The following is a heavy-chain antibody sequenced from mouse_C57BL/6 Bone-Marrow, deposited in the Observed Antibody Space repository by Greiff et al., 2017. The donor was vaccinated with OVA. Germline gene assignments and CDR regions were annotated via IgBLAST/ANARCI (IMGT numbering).Heavy chain of an antibody. Sequence: QVQLQQSGAELVRPGASVTLSCKASGYTFTDYEMHWVKQTPVHGLEWIGAIDPETGGTAYHQKFKGKAILTADKSSSTAYMELRSLTSEDSAVYSCTRGYSNYYAMDYWGQGTSVTVSS. CDR1: GYTFTDYE. CDR3: TRGYSNYYAMDY. J-gene: IGHJ4*01. CDR2: IDPETGGT. V-gene: IGHV1-15*01. D-gene: IGHD2-5*01.